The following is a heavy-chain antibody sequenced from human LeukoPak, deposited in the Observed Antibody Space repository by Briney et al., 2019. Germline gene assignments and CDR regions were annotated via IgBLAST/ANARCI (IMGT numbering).Heavy chain of an antibody. V-gene: IGHV4-34*01. D-gene: IGHD3-3*01. CDR2: INHSGST. Sequence: SETLSLTCAVYGGSFSGYYWSWIRQPPGKGLEWIGEINHSGSTNYNPSLKSRVTISVDTSKNQFSLKLSSVTAADTAVYYCARAPRFLGWLLPNWFDPWGQGTLVTVSS. CDR3: ARAPRFLGWLLPNWFDP. CDR1: GGSFSGYY. J-gene: IGHJ5*02.